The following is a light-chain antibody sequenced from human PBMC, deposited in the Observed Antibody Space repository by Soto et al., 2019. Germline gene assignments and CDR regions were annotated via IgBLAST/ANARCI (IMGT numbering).Light chain of an antibody. CDR1: HSVSTW. V-gene: IGKV1-5*03. Sequence: DIQMTQSPSTLSASVGDIVTITCRASHSVSTWLAWYQQKPGKAPRLLIHKASTLESGVPSRFSGSGFGTEFTLTISSLQPDDFATYYCQQYNTYPTWTFDQGTKVEIK. J-gene: IGKJ1*01. CDR3: QQYNTYPTWT. CDR2: KAS.